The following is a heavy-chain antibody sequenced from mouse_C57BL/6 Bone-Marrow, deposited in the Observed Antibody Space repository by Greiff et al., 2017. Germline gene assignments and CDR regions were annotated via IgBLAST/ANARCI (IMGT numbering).Heavy chain of an antibody. J-gene: IGHJ3*01. CDR2: ISYDGSN. CDR3: ARHYGNLFAY. D-gene: IGHD2-1*01. CDR1: GYSITSGYY. V-gene: IGHV3-6*01. Sequence: ESGPGLVKPSQSLSLTCSVTGYSITSGYYWNWIRQFPGNKLEWMGYISYDGSNNYNPSLKNRISITRDTSKNQFFLKLNSVTTEDTATYYCARHYGNLFAYWGQGTLVTVSA.